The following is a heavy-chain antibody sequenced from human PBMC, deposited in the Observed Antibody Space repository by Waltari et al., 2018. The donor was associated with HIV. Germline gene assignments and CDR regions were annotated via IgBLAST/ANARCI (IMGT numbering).Heavy chain of an antibody. D-gene: IGHD2-2*02. V-gene: IGHV1-2*06. CDR2: INPNSGGT. CDR1: GYTFTGYS. J-gene: IGHJ6*02. CDR3: ARGDYCSSTSCYINGMDV. Sequence: QVQLVQSGAEVKKPGASVKVSCTASGYTFTGYSMHWVRQAPGQGLDWMGRINPNSGGTNYAQKFQGRVTMTRDTSISTAYMELSRLRSDDTAVYYCARGDYCSSTSCYINGMDVWGQGTTVTVSS.